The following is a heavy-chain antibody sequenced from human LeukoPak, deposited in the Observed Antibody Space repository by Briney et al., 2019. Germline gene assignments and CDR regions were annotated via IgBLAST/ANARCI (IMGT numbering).Heavy chain of an antibody. D-gene: IGHD3-10*02. Sequence: PGGSLRLSCAASGFTFDDYAMHWVRQAPGKGLEWVSLISGDGGSTYYADSVKGRFNISRDNGKNSLYLQMNSLRTEDTALYYSARDYVPNWFDPWGQGTLVTVSS. V-gene: IGHV3-43*02. CDR1: GFTFDDYA. CDR2: ISGDGGST. CDR3: ARDYVPNWFDP. J-gene: IGHJ5*02.